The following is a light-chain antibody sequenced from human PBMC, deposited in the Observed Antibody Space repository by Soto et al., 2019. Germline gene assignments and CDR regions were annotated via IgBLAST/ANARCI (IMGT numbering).Light chain of an antibody. CDR1: TSDVGGYNF. CDR3: SSFGGFNHLYV. V-gene: IGLV2-8*01. J-gene: IGLJ1*01. Sequence: QSALTQPPSASGSPGQSVTISCTGTTSDVGGYNFVSWYQQHPGKAPKLIIYDVKKRPSGVPDRFSGSKSGNTASLTVSGLQAEDEADYYCSSFGGFNHLYVFGTGTKLTVL. CDR2: DVK.